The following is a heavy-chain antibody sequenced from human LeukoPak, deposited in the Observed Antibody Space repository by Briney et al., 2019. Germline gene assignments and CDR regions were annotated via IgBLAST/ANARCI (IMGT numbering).Heavy chain of an antibody. CDR2: ISTYRGNT. CDR3: AIGYCRSTSCHEPPLYGTDV. V-gene: IGHV1-18*04. CDR1: GYTFNNYG. D-gene: IGHD2-2*01. J-gene: IGHJ6*02. Sequence: ASIKVSCKASGYTFNNYGFSRVRQAPGQALEWMGWISTYRGNTNYAQQPQGKVTMTSDTSTSTVYMELRSLRSDDTAVYYCAIGYCRSTSCHEPPLYGTDVWGQGTTVTVS.